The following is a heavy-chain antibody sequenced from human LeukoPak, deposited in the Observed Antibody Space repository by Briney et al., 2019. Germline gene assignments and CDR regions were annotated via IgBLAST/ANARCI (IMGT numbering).Heavy chain of an antibody. V-gene: IGHV1-46*01. Sequence: ASVKVSCKASGYTFTSYYMHWVRQAPGQGLEWMGIINSSGGSTSYAQKFQGRVTMTRDMSTSTVYMELSSLRSEDTAVYYCARDRYCSSTSCSWFDYWGQGTLVTVSS. CDR1: GYTFTSYY. D-gene: IGHD2-2*01. J-gene: IGHJ4*02. CDR2: INSSGGST. CDR3: ARDRYCSSTSCSWFDY.